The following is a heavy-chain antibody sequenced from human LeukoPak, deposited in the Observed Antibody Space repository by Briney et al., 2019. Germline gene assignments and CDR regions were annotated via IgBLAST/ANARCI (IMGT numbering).Heavy chain of an antibody. CDR2: ISAYNGNT. CDR3: ARAYTDYYDSSGYYYDFDY. D-gene: IGHD3-22*01. J-gene: IGHJ4*02. CDR1: GYTFTSYG. Sequence: ASVKVSCKASGYTFTSYGISWVRQAPGQGLEWMGWISAYNGNTNYAQKLQGRVTMTTDTSTSTAYMELRSLRSDDTAVYYCARAYTDYYDSSGYYYDFDYWGQGTLVTVSS. V-gene: IGHV1-18*01.